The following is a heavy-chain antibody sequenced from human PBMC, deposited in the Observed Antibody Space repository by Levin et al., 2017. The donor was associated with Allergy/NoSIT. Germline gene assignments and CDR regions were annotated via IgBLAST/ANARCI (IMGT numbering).Heavy chain of an antibody. CDR1: GFTFSGYA. D-gene: IGHD6-19*01. Sequence: GESLKISCTASGFTFSGYAMHWVRQAPGKGLEWVAIISYDGSTEDYAGSVKGRFTISRDNSKNTLYLQMNSLRAEDTAVYFCARDLYSSGWYGWFDPWGQGTLVTVSS. CDR2: ISYDGSTE. V-gene: IGHV3-30-3*01. J-gene: IGHJ5*02. CDR3: ARDLYSSGWYGWFDP.